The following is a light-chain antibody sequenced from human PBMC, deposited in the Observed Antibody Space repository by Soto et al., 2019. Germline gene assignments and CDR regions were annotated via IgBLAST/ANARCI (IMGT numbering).Light chain of an antibody. CDR3: QQSYSTPYT. Sequence: DIQMPQSPSSLSASVGDRVTITCRASQSISSYFTWYQQKPGTAPKLLIYAAANFQSGVPSRFSGSGSVTDFTLTISSLQPEDFATYYCQQSYSTPYTFGQGTKLEIK. CDR1: QSISSY. V-gene: IGKV1-39*01. J-gene: IGKJ2*01. CDR2: AAA.